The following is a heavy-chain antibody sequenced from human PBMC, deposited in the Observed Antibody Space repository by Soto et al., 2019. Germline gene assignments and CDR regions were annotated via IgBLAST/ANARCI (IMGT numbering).Heavy chain of an antibody. J-gene: IGHJ4*02. CDR2: IYYSGST. D-gene: IGHD1-7*01. Sequence: SETLSLTCTVSGGSISSGCYYWSWIRQHPGKGLEWIGYIYYSGSTYYNPSLKSRVTISVDTSKNQFSLKLSSVTAADTAVYYCARCGTTRFYFDYWGQGTLVTVSS. CDR3: ARCGTTRFYFDY. V-gene: IGHV4-31*03. CDR1: GGSISSGCYY.